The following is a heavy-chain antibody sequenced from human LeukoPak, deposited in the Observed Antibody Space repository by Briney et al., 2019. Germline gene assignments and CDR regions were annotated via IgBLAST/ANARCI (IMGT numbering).Heavy chain of an antibody. CDR1: GFTFSNYW. J-gene: IGHJ4*02. CDR2: IKQDGSQK. D-gene: IGHD6-6*01. CDR3: ARIGYSSSSIDY. V-gene: IGHV3-7*01. Sequence: TGGSLRLSCTASGFTFSNYWMSWVRQAPGKGLEWVANIKQDGSQKYYVDSLKGRFTVSRDNAKNSLYLQMNSLRADDTAVYFCARIGYSSSSIDYWGQGTLVTVSS.